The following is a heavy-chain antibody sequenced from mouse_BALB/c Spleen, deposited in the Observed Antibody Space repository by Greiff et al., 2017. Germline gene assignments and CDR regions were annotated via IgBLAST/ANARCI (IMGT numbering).Heavy chain of an antibody. D-gene: IGHD3-1*01. J-gene: IGHJ3*01. CDR1: GFSLTSYD. V-gene: IGHV2-9-2*01. Sequence: VQLQQSGPGLVAPSQSLSITCTVSGFSLTSYDISWIRQPPGKGLEWLGVIWTGGGTNYNSAFMSRLSISKDNSKSQVFLKMNSLQTDDTAIYYCVREGGSWFAYWGQGTLVTVSA. CDR3: VREGGSWFAY. CDR2: IWTGGGT.